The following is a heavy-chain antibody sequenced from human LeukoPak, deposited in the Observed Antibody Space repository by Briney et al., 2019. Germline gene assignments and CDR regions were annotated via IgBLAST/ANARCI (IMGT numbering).Heavy chain of an antibody. Sequence: GGSRRLSCAASGFTFDDYAMHWVRQAPGKGLEWVSLISWDGGSTYYADSVKGRFTISRDNSKNSLYLQMNSLRAEDTAFYYCAKETEQWLGNYYYGLDVWGQGTTVTVSS. D-gene: IGHD6-19*01. CDR2: ISWDGGST. J-gene: IGHJ6*02. CDR1: GFTFDDYA. V-gene: IGHV3-43D*03. CDR3: AKETEQWLGNYYYGLDV.